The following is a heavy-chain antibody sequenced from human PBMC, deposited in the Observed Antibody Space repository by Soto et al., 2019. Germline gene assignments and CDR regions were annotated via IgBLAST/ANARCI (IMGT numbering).Heavy chain of an antibody. CDR1: GGSFSGYY. D-gene: IGHD6-13*01. Sequence: SETLSLTCAVYGGSFSGYYWSWIRQPPGKGLEWIGEINHSGSTNYNPSLKSRVTISVDTSKNQFSLKLSSVTAADTAVYYCARDPGQQLLQPYYYYGMDVWGQGTTVTVSS. CDR3: ARDPGQQLLQPYYYYGMDV. CDR2: INHSGST. J-gene: IGHJ6*02. V-gene: IGHV4-34*01.